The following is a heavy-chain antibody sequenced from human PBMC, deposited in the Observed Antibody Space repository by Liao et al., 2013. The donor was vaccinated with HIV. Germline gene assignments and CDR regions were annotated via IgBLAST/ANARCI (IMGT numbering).Heavy chain of an antibody. V-gene: IGHV4-30-4*08. J-gene: IGHJ3*02. CDR1: GGSISSGDYY. Sequence: QVQLQESGPGLVKPSQTLSLTCTVSGGSISSGDYYWSWIRQPPGKGLEWIGYIYYSGSTYYNPSLKSRVTISVDTSKNQFSLKLSSVTAADTAVYYCARVCCYSNYVFAFDIWGPRDNGHRLF. CDR2: IYYSGST. CDR3: ARVCCYSNYVFAFDI. D-gene: IGHD4-11*01.